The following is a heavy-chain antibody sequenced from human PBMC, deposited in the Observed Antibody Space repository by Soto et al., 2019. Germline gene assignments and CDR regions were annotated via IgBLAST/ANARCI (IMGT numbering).Heavy chain of an antibody. J-gene: IGHJ6*02. Sequence: TGGSLRLSCAASGFTFSSYWMSWVRQAPGKGLEWVANIKQDGSEKYYVDSVKGRFTISRDNAKNSLYLQMNSLRAEDTAVYYCARAPDPYCSGGSCYSGPYYYYGMDVWGQGTTVTVSS. CDR2: IKQDGSEK. D-gene: IGHD2-15*01. CDR1: GFTFSSYW. CDR3: ARAPDPYCSGGSCYSGPYYYYGMDV. V-gene: IGHV3-7*05.